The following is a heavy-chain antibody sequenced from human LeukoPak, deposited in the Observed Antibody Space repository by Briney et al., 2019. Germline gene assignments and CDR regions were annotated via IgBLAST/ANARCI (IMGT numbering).Heavy chain of an antibody. Sequence: GASVKVSCKASGYTFTTYGLSWVRQAPGQGLEWMGWISAYNGDTNYAQKLQGRLTMTTDTSTSTAYMELRSLRSDDTAVYYCARDGYYYDSSGYHIYWGQGTLVTVSS. CDR1: GYTFTTYG. CDR3: ARDGYYYDSSGYHIY. D-gene: IGHD3-22*01. J-gene: IGHJ4*02. CDR2: ISAYNGDT. V-gene: IGHV1-18*01.